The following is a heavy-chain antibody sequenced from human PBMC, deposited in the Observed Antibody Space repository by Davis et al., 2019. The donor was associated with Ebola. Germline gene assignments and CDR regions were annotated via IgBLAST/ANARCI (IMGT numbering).Heavy chain of an antibody. CDR2: INPNSGGT. CDR3: ARQGKMATISYYGMDV. Sequence: ASVKVSCKASGYTFSSYGISWVRQAPGQGLEWMGWINPNSGGTNYAQKFQGWVTMTRDTSISTAYMGLSRLRSDDTAVYYCARQGKMATISYYGMDVWGQGTTVTVSS. D-gene: IGHD5-24*01. J-gene: IGHJ6*02. V-gene: IGHV1-2*04. CDR1: GYTFSSYG.